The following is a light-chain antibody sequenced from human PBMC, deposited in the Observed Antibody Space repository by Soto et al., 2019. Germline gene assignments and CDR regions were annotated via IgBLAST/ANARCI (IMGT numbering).Light chain of an antibody. Sequence: EIVLTQSPATLSLSPGERATLSCRASQSVSSYLSWYQHKPGQAPRLLIYDASNRATGIPDRFSGSGSGTDFTLTISSLQSEDFAVYYCQHYHYWPYTFGQGTKVDIK. CDR2: DAS. CDR1: QSVSSY. J-gene: IGKJ2*01. CDR3: QHYHYWPYT. V-gene: IGKV3-11*01.